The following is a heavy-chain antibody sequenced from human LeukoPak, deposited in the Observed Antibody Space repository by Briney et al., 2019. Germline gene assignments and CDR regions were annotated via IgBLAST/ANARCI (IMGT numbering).Heavy chain of an antibody. CDR2: INAGNGNT. J-gene: IGHJ5*02. Sequence: GASVKVSCKTSGYTFPSFGITWIRQVPGQGLEWMGWINAGNGNTKYSQKFQGRVTITRDTSASTAYMELSSLRSEDTAVYYCARVAVAGKNWFDPWGQGTLVTVSS. D-gene: IGHD6-19*01. CDR3: ARVAVAGKNWFDP. CDR1: GYTFPSFG. V-gene: IGHV1-3*01.